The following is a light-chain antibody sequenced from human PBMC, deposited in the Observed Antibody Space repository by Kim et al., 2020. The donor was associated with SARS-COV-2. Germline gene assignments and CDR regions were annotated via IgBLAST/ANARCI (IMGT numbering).Light chain of an antibody. CDR2: EVN. Sequence: GQSVTISCTGTGSDVGGYKYVSWYQQHPGKAPKLMIYEVNKRPSGVPNRFSGSKSGNTAFLTVSGLQAEDEADYYCGSYGGSNNLVFGGGTKVTVL. J-gene: IGLJ3*02. CDR1: GSDVGGYKY. V-gene: IGLV2-8*01. CDR3: GSYGGSNNLV.